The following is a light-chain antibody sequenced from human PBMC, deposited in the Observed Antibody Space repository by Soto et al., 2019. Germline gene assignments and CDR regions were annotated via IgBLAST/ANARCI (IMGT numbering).Light chain of an antibody. Sequence: DIQMTQSPSTLSGSVGDRVTITCRASQTISSWLAWYQQKPGKAPKLLVYDASTLEGGVPSRFSGSGSATEFILTISSLQPDDFATYYCQQYKDDAWTFGQGTRVEIK. CDR1: QTISSW. CDR3: QQYKDDAWT. J-gene: IGKJ1*01. CDR2: DAS. V-gene: IGKV1-5*01.